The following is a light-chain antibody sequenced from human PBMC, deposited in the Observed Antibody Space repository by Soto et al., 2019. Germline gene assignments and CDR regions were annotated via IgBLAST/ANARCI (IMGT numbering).Light chain of an antibody. CDR1: QGSRTD. J-gene: IGKJ1*01. Sequence: AIQMTQSPSSLSASVGDRVTITCRASQGSRTDLGWYQQKPGKAPKLLIYAASSLQSGVPSRFSGSGSGTDFTLTISSLQPEDFATYYCLQDYNYPWTFGQGTKVEIK. V-gene: IGKV1-6*01. CDR3: LQDYNYPWT. CDR2: AAS.